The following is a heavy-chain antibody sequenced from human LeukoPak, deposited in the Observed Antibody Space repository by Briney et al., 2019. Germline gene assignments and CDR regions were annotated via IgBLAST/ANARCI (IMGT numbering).Heavy chain of an antibody. J-gene: IGHJ4*02. Sequence: GGSLRVSCAASGFAFYRYAVHWVRQAPGKGLECVAVISHDGSKKYYADFVKGRFTISRDNSKNTLYLHMNSLIPEDTAVYFCAKDWQFYYVAESFFPDNWGQGTLVTVSS. CDR1: GFAFYRYA. CDR3: AKDWQFYYVAESFFPDN. D-gene: IGHD3-10*01. V-gene: IGHV3-30-3*01. CDR2: ISHDGSKK.